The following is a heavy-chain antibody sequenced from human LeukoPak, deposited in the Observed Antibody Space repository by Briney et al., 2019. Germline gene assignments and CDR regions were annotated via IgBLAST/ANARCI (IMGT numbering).Heavy chain of an antibody. V-gene: IGHV1-46*01. D-gene: IGHD2-2*01. CDR1: GYTFTNYY. CDR3: ARPTSIIPASNVYYYYYAMDV. Sequence: GASVKVSCKASGYTFTNYYMHWVRQAPGQGLEWMGIINPSGGTTTYAHKFQDRVTMTRDTSTSTVYMEVSSQRPEDTAVYYCARPTSIIPASNVYYYYYAMDVWGQGTTVTVSS. CDR2: INPSGGTT. J-gene: IGHJ6*02.